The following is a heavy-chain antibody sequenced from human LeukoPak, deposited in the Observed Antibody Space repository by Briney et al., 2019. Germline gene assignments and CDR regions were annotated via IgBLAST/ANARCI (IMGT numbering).Heavy chain of an antibody. V-gene: IGHV3-23*01. J-gene: IGHJ4*02. CDR2: ITGIGGGT. CDR1: GFMFEHYA. CDR3: AKDGGSTLPYYFDW. D-gene: IGHD3-10*01. Sequence: GGSLRLSCAGSGFMFEHYAMNWVRQAPGRGLEWVSVITGIGGGTYYAESVEGRFTVSRDNSKNTVYLQMNSLRAVDTAVYYCAKDGGSTLPYYFDWWGQGTLVTVAS.